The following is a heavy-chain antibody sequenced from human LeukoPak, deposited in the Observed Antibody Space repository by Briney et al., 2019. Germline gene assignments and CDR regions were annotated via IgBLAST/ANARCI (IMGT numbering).Heavy chain of an antibody. Sequence: ASVKVSCRASGYTFTSYGISWVRQAPGQGLEWMGWISAYNGNTNYAQKLQGRVTMTTDTSTSTAYMELRSLRSDDTAVYYCARGIVGATGHDAFDIWGQGTMVTVSS. CDR1: GYTFTSYG. J-gene: IGHJ3*02. CDR2: ISAYNGNT. V-gene: IGHV1-18*01. CDR3: ARGIVGATGHDAFDI. D-gene: IGHD1-26*01.